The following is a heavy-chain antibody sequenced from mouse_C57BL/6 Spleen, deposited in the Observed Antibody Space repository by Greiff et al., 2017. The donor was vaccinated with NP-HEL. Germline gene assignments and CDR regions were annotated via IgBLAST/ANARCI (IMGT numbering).Heavy chain of an antibody. J-gene: IGHJ4*01. Sequence: EVQRVESGGGLVKPGGSLKLSCAASGFTFSSYAMSWVRQTPEKRLEWVATISDGGSYTYYPDNVKGRFTISRDNAKNNLYLQMSHLKSEDTAMYYCARDGSSPHYYAMDYWGQGTSVTVSS. CDR3: ARDGSSPHYYAMDY. CDR1: GFTFSSYA. V-gene: IGHV5-4*01. CDR2: ISDGGSYT. D-gene: IGHD1-1*01.